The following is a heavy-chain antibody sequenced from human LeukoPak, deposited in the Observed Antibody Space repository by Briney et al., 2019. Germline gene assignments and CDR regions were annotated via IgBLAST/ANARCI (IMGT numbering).Heavy chain of an antibody. CDR3: ARGAYDSSGYTAFDI. D-gene: IGHD3-22*01. V-gene: IGHV3-11*04. CDR2: ISSSGSTI. Sequence: GGSLRLSCAASGFTFSDYYMSWIRQAPGKWLEWVSYISSSGSTIYYADSVKGRFTISRDNAKNSLYLQMNSLRAEDTAVYYCARGAYDSSGYTAFDIWGQGTMVTVSS. CDR1: GFTFSDYY. J-gene: IGHJ3*02.